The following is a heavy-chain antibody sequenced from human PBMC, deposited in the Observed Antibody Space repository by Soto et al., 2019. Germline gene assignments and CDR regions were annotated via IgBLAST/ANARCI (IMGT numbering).Heavy chain of an antibody. D-gene: IGHD2-15*01. J-gene: IGHJ6*02. CDR2: IYYSGST. V-gene: IGHV4-31*03. CDR1: GGSISSGGYY. CDR3: ARGGCSGGSCSTLYYYYGMDV. Sequence: QVQLQESGPGLVKPSQTLSLTCTVSGGSISSGGYYWSWIRQHPGKGLEWIGYIYYSGSTYYNPSLKSRVTISVDTSKNQFSLKLSSVTAADTAVYYCARGGCSGGSCSTLYYYYGMDVWGQGTTVTVSS.